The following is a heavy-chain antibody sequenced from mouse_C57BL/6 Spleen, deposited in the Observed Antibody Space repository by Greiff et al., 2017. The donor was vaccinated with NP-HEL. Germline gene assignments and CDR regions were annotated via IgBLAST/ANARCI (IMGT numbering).Heavy chain of an antibody. V-gene: IGHV10-1*01. CDR3: VRLDSAY. Sequence: EVKLVESGGGLVQPKGSLKLSCAASGFSFNTYAMNWVRQAPGKGLEWVARIRSKSNNYATYYADSMKDRFTISRDDSESMLYLQMNNLKTEDTAMYYCVRLDSAYWGQGTLVTVSA. CDR1: GFSFNTYA. J-gene: IGHJ3*01. CDR2: IRSKSNNYAT.